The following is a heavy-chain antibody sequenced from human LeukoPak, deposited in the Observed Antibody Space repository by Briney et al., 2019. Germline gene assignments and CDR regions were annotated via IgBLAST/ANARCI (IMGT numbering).Heavy chain of an antibody. J-gene: IGHJ4*02. Sequence: GGSLRLSCAASGFTFSSYTMSWVRQAPGKGLEWVLAITTSDGNTYYADSVKGRFTVSRDNSKNTLYLQMNSLRAEDTAVYYCAKTRPLDSSSWSHGDYWGQGTLVTVSS. CDR2: ITTSDGNT. CDR1: GFTFSSYT. D-gene: IGHD6-13*01. V-gene: IGHV3-23*01. CDR3: AKTRPLDSSSWSHGDY.